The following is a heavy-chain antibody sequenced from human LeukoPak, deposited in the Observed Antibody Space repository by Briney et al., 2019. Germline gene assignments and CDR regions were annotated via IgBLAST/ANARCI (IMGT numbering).Heavy chain of an antibody. CDR1: GYSISTGYY. CDR2: IYHSGST. V-gene: IGHV4-38-2*02. Sequence: SETLSLTCTVSGYSISTGYYWVWIRQSPGKGLEWVGSIYHSGSTYYNPSLKSRVTISIDMSKNQFSLKVNSVTAADTAVYYCARQSYDSSGYSDYWGQGTLVTVSS. J-gene: IGHJ4*02. CDR3: ARQSYDSSGYSDY. D-gene: IGHD3-22*01.